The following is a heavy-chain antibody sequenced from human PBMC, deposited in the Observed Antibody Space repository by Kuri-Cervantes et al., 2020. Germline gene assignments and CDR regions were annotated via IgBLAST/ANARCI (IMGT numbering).Heavy chain of an antibody. CDR2: ISSSSSYI. Sequence: LSLTCAASGFTFSRYSMNWVRQAPGKGLEWVSSISSSSSYIYYADSVKGRFTISRDNAKNSLYLQMSSLGAEDTAVYYCARDLSHDYGDYIFDYWGQGTLVTVSS. D-gene: IGHD4-17*01. V-gene: IGHV3-21*03. CDR3: ARDLSHDYGDYIFDY. CDR1: GFTFSRYS. J-gene: IGHJ4*02.